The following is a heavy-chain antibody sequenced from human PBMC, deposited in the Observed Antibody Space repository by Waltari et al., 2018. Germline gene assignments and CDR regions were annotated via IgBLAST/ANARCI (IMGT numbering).Heavy chain of an antibody. CDR3: ASGVGASHCYTCFDY. J-gene: IGHJ4*02. CDR2: IIPILGIA. Sequence: QVQPVQPGVELMKRGSSVKVHCHASGVSCSSKTIRWVQQAPGRGLQWMVRIIPILGIAIYAEKFQGRATISADKSTSTAYMELSTLKSEDTAGDYCASGVGASHCYTCFDYWGQGTLVTVSS. D-gene: IGHD2-2*02. V-gene: IGHV1-69*02. CDR1: GVSCSSKT.